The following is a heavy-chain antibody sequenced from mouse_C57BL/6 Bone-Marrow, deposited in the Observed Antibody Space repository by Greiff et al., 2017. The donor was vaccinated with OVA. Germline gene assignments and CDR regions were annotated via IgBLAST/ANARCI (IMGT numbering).Heavy chain of an antibody. J-gene: IGHJ3*01. CDR3: ARNGYYLRFAY. Sequence: VQLQQPGAELVKPGASVKLSCKASGYTFTSYWMHWVKQRPGQGLEWIGMIHPNSGSTNYNEKFKSKATLTVDKSSSTAYMQLSSLTSEDSAVYYCARNGYYLRFAYWGQGTLVTVSA. V-gene: IGHV1-64*01. D-gene: IGHD2-3*01. CDR1: GYTFTSYW. CDR2: IHPNSGST.